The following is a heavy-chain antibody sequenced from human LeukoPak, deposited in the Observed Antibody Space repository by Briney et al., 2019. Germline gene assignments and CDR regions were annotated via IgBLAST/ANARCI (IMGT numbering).Heavy chain of an antibody. D-gene: IGHD6-13*01. V-gene: IGHV3-23*01. CDR3: AKARSSWGAYFDY. Sequence: GGSLRLSCAASGFTFSSYAMSWVRQAPGKGLEWVSAISGSGGSTYYADSVKGRFTISRDNSKNTLYLQMNGLRAEDTAVYYCAKARSSWGAYFDYWGQGTLVTVSS. CDR1: GFTFSSYA. CDR2: ISGSGGST. J-gene: IGHJ4*02.